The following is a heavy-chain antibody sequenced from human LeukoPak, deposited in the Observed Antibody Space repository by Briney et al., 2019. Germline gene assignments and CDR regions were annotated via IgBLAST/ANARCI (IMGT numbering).Heavy chain of an antibody. V-gene: IGHV3-30*02. CDR1: GFTFSSYG. D-gene: IGHD1-26*01. Sequence: GGSLSFSCAASGFTFSSYGMHWVRKAPGKGLEWLAFIQYDGSSKSYADSVKGRFTISRAISKNTLYLQMNSLRDTAMALYYWAKDDPRTESGSYSLRERTGGFDYWGQGTLVTVSS. J-gene: IGHJ4*02. CDR3: AKDDPRTESGSYSLRERTGGFDY. CDR2: IQYDGSSK.